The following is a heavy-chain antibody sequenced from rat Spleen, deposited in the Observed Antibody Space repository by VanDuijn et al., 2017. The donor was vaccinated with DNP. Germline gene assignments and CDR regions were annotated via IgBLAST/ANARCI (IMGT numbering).Heavy chain of an antibody. CDR1: RFTFSSYW. V-gene: IGHV5-31*01. CDR2: ISSSGAYT. D-gene: IGHD5-1*01. J-gene: IGHJ2*01. CDR3: TTNWYFDY. Sequence: EVQLVESGGDLVQPGRSLKLSCVASRFTFSSYWMTWIRQVPGKGLEWVASISSSGAYTYYPDSVKGRFTISRDNAKNTLYLQMDSLRSEDTATYYCTTNWYFDYWGQGIMVTVSS.